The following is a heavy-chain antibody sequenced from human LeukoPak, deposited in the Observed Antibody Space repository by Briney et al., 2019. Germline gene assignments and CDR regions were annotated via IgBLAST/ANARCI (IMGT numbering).Heavy chain of an antibody. CDR1: GFTFSNYA. CDR3: AKGLYGSGTPFDY. Sequence: GGSLKLSCAASGFTFSNYAMSWVRQVPGKGLEWVAGITASGDTTHHVDSVKGRFTISRGNSKNTLYLQMNSLRAEDTAVYYCAKGLYGSGTPFDYWGQGTLVTVSS. CDR2: ITASGDTT. V-gene: IGHV3-23*01. D-gene: IGHD3-10*01. J-gene: IGHJ4*02.